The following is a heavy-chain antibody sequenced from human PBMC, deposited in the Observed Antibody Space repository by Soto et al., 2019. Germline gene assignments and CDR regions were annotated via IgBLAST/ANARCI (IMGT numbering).Heavy chain of an antibody. V-gene: IGHV1-69*01. CDR2: IIPIFGTA. D-gene: IGHD6-13*01. CDR3: ASQGGAAACIPNFDY. J-gene: IGHJ4*02. CDR1: GGTFSSYA. Sequence: QVQLVQSGAEVKKPGSSVKVSCKASGGTFSSYAISWVRQAPGQGLEWMGGIIPIFGTANYAQKFQGRVTITADESTSTSYIELSSFISYDTAVYYCASQGGAAACIPNFDYWGQGTLVTVSS.